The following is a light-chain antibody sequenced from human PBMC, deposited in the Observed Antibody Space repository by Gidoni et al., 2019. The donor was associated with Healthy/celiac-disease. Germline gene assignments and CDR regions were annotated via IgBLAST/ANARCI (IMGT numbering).Light chain of an antibody. J-gene: IGKJ4*01. CDR2: AAS. CDR1: QSISSY. Sequence: IHRTQSPSSLSASVGDRVTIPCRASQSISSYLNWYQQKPGKAPKLLIYAASSLQSGVPSRFSGSGSGTDFTLTISSLQPEDFATYYCQQSYSTPLTFGGGTKVEIK. CDR3: QQSYSTPLT. V-gene: IGKV1-39*01.